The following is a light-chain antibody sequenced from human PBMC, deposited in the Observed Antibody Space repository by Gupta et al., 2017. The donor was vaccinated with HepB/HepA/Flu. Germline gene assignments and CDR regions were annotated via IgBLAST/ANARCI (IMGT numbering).Light chain of an antibody. J-gene: IGLJ3*02. V-gene: IGLV1-44*01. Sequence: QSVVTQPPSASGTPGQRVIISCSGSNSNIGSNTVNWYQQLPGTAPRLLIYTNTRRPSGVPDRFSGSKSGTSASLAISGLQSEDEADYYCAAWDDSLNGPVFGGGTKLTVL. CDR1: NSNIGSNT. CDR3: AAWDDSLNGPV. CDR2: TNT.